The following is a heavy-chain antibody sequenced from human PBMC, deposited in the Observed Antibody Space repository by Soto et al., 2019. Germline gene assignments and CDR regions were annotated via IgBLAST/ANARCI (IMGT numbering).Heavy chain of an antibody. CDR3: ARRGSYGSTGLDY. D-gene: IGHD5-18*01. CDR1: GGSISSSSYY. V-gene: IGHV4-39*01. Sequence: QLQLQESGPGLVKPSETLSLTCTVSGGSISSSSYYWGWIRQPPGKGLEWIGSSYYSGSTYYNPSLKTRVTISVDTSKNQCSLKLSSVTAADAAVYCCARRGSYGSTGLDYWGQGTLVTVSS. CDR2: SYYSGST. J-gene: IGHJ4*02.